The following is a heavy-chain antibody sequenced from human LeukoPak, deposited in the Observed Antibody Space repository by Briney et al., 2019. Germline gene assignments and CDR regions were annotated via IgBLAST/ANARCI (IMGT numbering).Heavy chain of an antibody. CDR3: AKGDSTWYGIFDY. D-gene: IGHD6-13*01. J-gene: IGHJ4*02. CDR1: GFTFSTYG. V-gene: IGHV3-30*02. CDR2: IRYDGSNQ. Sequence: PGGSLRLSCAASGFTFSTYGMHWVRQPPGKGLEWVAFIRYDGSNQYYADSVKGRFTVSRDNSKNTLDLQMNSLRAEDTAVYYCAKGDSTWYGIFDYWGQGTLVTISS.